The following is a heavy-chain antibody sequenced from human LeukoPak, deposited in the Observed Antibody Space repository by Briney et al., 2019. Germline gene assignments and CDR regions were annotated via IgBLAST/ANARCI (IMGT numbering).Heavy chain of an antibody. CDR2: IRYDESNK. D-gene: IGHD6-13*01. V-gene: IGHV3-30*02. CDR1: GFTFSDYG. J-gene: IGHJ2*01. Sequence: GGSLRLSCAASGFTFSDYGMHWVRQAPGKGLEWVAFIRYDESNKYYADAVKGRFTISRDNPKNTLYLQMDSLRAEDSALYYCAKEFSSRWSYWHFDLWGRGTLVTVSS. CDR3: AKEFSSRWSYWHFDL.